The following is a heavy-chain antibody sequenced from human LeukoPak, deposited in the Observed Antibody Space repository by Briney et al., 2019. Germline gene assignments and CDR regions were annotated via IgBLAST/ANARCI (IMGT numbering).Heavy chain of an antibody. CDR3: ARVGVVVAATGNLWFDP. CDR1: GFTFSSYE. V-gene: IGHV3-48*03. D-gene: IGHD2-15*01. Sequence: PGGSLRLPCAASGFTFSSYEMNWVRQAPGKGLEWVSYISSSGTTIYYADSVKGRFTISRDNAKNSLYLQMNSLRAEDTAVYYCARVGVVVAATGNLWFDPWGQGTLVTISS. CDR2: ISSSGTTI. J-gene: IGHJ5*02.